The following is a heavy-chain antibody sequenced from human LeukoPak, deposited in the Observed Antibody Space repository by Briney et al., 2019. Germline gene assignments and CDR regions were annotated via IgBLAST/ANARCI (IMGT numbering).Heavy chain of an antibody. V-gene: IGHV1-3*01. J-gene: IGHJ4*02. CDR3: ARVPFDGARRYCSGGSCYSGLDY. Sequence: ASVKVSCKASGYTFTSYAMHWVRQAPGQRLEWMGWINAGNGNTKYSQKFQGRVTITRDTSASTAYMELSSLRSEDTAVYYCARVPFDGARRYCSGGSCYSGLDYWGQGTLVTVSS. CDR2: INAGNGNT. D-gene: IGHD2-15*01. CDR1: GYTFTSYA.